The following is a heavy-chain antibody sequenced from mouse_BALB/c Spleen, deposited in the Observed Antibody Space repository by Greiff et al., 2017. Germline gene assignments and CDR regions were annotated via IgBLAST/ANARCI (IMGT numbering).Heavy chain of an antibody. CDR3: ARRAYGNYWYFDV. D-gene: IGHD2-1*01. V-gene: IGHV3-8*02. CDR1: GDSITSGY. CDR2: ISYSGST. Sequence: DVQLQESGPSLVKPSQTLSLTCSVTGDSITSGYWNWIRKFPGNKLEYMGYISYSGSTYYNPSLKSRISITRDTSKNQYYLQLNSVTTEDTATYYCARRAYGNYWYFDVWGAGTTVTVSS. J-gene: IGHJ1*01.